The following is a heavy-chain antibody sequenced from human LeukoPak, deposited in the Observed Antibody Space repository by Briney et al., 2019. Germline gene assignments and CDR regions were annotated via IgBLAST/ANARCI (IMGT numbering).Heavy chain of an antibody. Sequence: SETLSLTCALYGGSFRGYYWSWTRQPPGKGLEWIGEINHSGSTNYNPSLKSRVTISVDTSKNQFSLKLSSVTAADTDSYYDARSMPTGVTPFDYWGQGTLVTVSS. J-gene: IGHJ4*02. CDR2: INHSGST. CDR3: ARSMPTGVTPFDY. CDR1: GGSFRGYY. D-gene: IGHD4-23*01. V-gene: IGHV4-34*01.